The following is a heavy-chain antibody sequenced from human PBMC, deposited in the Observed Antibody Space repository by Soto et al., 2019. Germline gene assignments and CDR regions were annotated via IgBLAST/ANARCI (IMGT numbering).Heavy chain of an antibody. CDR1: GFSLSNARMG. J-gene: IGHJ6*02. Sequence: SGPTLVNPTETLTLTCTVSGFSLSNARMGVSWIRQPPGKALEWLAHIFSNDEKSYSTSLKSRLTISKDTSKSQVVLTMTNMDPVDTATYSCERNYPGIAVAGSTHYYYGMDVWGQGTTVTVSS. CDR3: ERNYPGIAVAGSTHYYYGMDV. V-gene: IGHV2-26*01. CDR2: IFSNDEK. D-gene: IGHD6-19*01.